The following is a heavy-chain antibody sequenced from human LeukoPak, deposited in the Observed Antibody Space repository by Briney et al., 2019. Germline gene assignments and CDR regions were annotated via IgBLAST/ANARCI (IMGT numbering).Heavy chain of an antibody. V-gene: IGHV4-59*01. CDR1: GFTFSSYA. Sequence: GSLRLSCAASGFTFSSYAMSWVRQAPGKGLEWIGYIYYSGSTNYNPSLKSRVTISVDTSKNQFSLKLSSVTAADTAVYYCARGFSGYSYALDYWGQGTLVTVSS. J-gene: IGHJ4*02. D-gene: IGHD5-18*01. CDR2: IYYSGST. CDR3: ARGFSGYSYALDY.